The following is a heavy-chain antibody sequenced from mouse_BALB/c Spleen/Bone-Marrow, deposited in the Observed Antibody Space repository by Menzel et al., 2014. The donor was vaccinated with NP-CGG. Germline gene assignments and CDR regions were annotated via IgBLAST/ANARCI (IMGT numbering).Heavy chain of an antibody. Sequence: VQLQQSGAGLVKPGASVKLSCTASGFNVKDTYMHWVKQRPEQGLEWIGRIDPANSNTKYDPKFQGKATITADTSSNTAYLQLSSLTSEDTAVYYCASYYYGSSGFAYWGQGTLVTVSA. V-gene: IGHV14-3*02. J-gene: IGHJ3*01. CDR1: GFNVKDTY. CDR3: ASYYYGSSGFAY. D-gene: IGHD1-1*01. CDR2: IDPANSNT.